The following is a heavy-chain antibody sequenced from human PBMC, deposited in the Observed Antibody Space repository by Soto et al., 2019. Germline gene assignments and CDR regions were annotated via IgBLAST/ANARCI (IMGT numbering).Heavy chain of an antibody. CDR2: ISSSSSTI. D-gene: IGHD5-12*01. Sequence: EVQLVESGGGLVQPGGSLRLSCAASGFTFSSYSMNWVRQAPGKGLEWVSYISSSSSTINYADSVKGRFTISRDNAKNSLYLQMNSLRGEDTAVYYCASGYDLGVYWGQGTPVTGSS. V-gene: IGHV3-48*01. CDR1: GFTFSSYS. J-gene: IGHJ4*02. CDR3: ASGYDLGVY.